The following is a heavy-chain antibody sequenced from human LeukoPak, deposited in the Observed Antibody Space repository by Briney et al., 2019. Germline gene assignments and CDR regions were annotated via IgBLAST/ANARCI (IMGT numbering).Heavy chain of an antibody. CDR2: ISSGSTTI. CDR1: GFTFSSYA. CDR3: ARGRDTSGHYYGY. D-gene: IGHD3-22*01. J-gene: IGHJ4*02. Sequence: GGSLRLSCAASGFTFSSYAMSWVRQAPGKGLEWVSYISSGSTTIYYADSVKGRFTISRDNAKNSLYLQMNSLRAEDTAVYYCARGRDTSGHYYGYWGQGTLVTVSS. V-gene: IGHV3-48*01.